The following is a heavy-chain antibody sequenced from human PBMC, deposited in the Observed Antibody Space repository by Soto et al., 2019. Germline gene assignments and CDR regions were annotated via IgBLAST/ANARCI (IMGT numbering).Heavy chain of an antibody. CDR3: ARDYYDSSGYSYYYYYGMDV. V-gene: IGHV3-7*01. J-gene: IGHJ6*01. D-gene: IGHD3-22*01. CDR1: GFTFSSYW. CDR2: IKQDGREK. Sequence: PVGSLMLSCSASGFTFSSYWMIWVRQAPGNGLEWVANIKQDGREKYDVDSVKGRFTISRDNAKNSLYLQMNSLRAEDTAVYDCARDYYDSSGYSYYYYYGMDVWGQGTTVTVSS.